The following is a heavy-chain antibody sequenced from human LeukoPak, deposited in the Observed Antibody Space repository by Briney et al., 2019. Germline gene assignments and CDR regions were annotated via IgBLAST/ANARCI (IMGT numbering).Heavy chain of an antibody. CDR1: GGSISSYY. J-gene: IGHJ4*02. Sequence: SETLSLTCTVSGGSISSYYWSWIRQPPGKGLEWIGYIYDSGSTNYNPSLKSRVTISVDTSKNQFSLRLSSVTAADTAVYYCQSRYLEWLLEYWGQGTLVTVSS. D-gene: IGHD3-3*01. CDR3: QSRYLEWLLEY. CDR2: IYDSGST. V-gene: IGHV4-59*08.